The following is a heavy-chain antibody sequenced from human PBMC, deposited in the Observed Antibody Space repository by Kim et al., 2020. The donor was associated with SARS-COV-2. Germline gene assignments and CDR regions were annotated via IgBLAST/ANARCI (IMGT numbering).Heavy chain of an antibody. CDR1: GGTFSRYA. D-gene: IGHD3-3*01. CDR2: IIPIFGTA. CDR3: ARGAQDYDFWSGYYAVLYFDY. Sequence: SVKVSCKASGGTFSRYAIRWVRQAPGQGLEWMGGIIPIFGTANYAQKFQGRVTITADESTSTAYMELSSLRSEDTAVYYCARGAQDYDFWSGYYAVLYFDYWGQGTLVTVSS. J-gene: IGHJ4*02. V-gene: IGHV1-69*13.